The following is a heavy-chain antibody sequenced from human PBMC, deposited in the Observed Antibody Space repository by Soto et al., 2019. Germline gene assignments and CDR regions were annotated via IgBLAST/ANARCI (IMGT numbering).Heavy chain of an antibody. J-gene: IGHJ4*02. CDR1: GFSLTTSGVG. D-gene: IGHD3-3*01. V-gene: IGHV2-5*02. CDR3: AHRVLRAVFGLVTTTAIYFDF. Sequence: QITLNEAGPTVVKPTETLTLTCTFSGFSLTTSGVGVGWVRQSPGKAPGWLAFMYWDDDKRYSTSLKSRLTITKDTSKNQVVLPLATVDPADTATYYCAHRVLRAVFGLVTTTAIYFDFWGQGTPVVVSS. CDR2: MYWDDDK.